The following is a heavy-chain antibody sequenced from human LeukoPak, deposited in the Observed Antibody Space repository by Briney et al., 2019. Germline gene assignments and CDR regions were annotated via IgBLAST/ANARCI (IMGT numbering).Heavy chain of an antibody. J-gene: IGHJ4*02. V-gene: IGHV3-11*04. CDR2: ISSSGSTI. D-gene: IGHD6-6*01. CDR1: GGSISSGGYY. Sequence: LTCTVSGGSISSGGYYMSWIRQAPGKGLEWVSYISSSGSTIYYADSVKGRFTISRDNAKNSLYLQMNSLRAEDTAVYYCARDLLAARPVVSFDYWGQGTLVTVSS. CDR3: ARDLLAARPVVSFDY.